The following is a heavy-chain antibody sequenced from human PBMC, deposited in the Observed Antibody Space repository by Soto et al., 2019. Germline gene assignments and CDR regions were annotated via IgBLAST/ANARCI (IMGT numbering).Heavy chain of an antibody. CDR2: ISYDGSNK. J-gene: IGHJ4*02. D-gene: IGHD1-26*01. V-gene: IGHV3-30-3*01. CDR1: GFTFSSYA. CDR3: ARQRNGGGANQDY. Sequence: QVQLVESGGGVVQPGRSLRLSCAASGFTFSSYAMHWVRQAPGKGLEWVAVISYDGSNKYYADSVKGRFTISRDNSKNTLYLQMNSLRAEDTAVYYCARQRNGGGANQDYWGQGTLVTVSS.